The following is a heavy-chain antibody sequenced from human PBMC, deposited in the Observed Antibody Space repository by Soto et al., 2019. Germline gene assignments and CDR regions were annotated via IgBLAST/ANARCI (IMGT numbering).Heavy chain of an antibody. CDR3: ARDIMSNYHYFAMDV. J-gene: IGHJ6*01. D-gene: IGHD1-20*01. CDR2: IIPFFHAA. Sequence: QVQLVQSGAEVKKPGSSVKVSCKASADTFSSSAFSWVRQAPGQGLEWMGGIIPFFHAANYAQRFQGRVTITADDSTSTVYMELSSLRSEDTALYYCARDIMSNYHYFAMDVWGQGTTVTVAS. CDR1: ADTFSSSA. V-gene: IGHV1-69*01.